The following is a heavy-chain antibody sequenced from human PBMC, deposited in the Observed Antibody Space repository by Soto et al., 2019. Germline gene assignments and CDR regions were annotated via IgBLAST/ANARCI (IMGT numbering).Heavy chain of an antibody. CDR3: ARAQYCSGGSRYFDY. Sequence: SETLSLTCAVYGGSFSGYYWSWIRQPPGKGLEWIGEINHSGSTNYNPSLKSRVTISVDTSKNQFSLKLSSVTAADTAVYYCARAQYCSGGSRYFDYWGQGTLVTVSS. CDR2: INHSGST. J-gene: IGHJ4*02. CDR1: GGSFSGYY. V-gene: IGHV4-34*01. D-gene: IGHD2-15*01.